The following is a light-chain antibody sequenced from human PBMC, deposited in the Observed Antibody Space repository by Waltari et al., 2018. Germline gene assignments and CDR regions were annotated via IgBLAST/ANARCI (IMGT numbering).Light chain of an antibody. CDR2: DTS. J-gene: IGKJ1*01. CDR3: QKYGTLPAT. V-gene: IGKV3-20*01. Sequence: ERATLSCSASENIRSFLAWYQQKPGQAPRLLIYDTSTRATGIPDRFSGSGSGTDFSLTISRLEPEDFAVYYCQKYGTLPATFGQGTKVEIK. CDR1: ENIRSF.